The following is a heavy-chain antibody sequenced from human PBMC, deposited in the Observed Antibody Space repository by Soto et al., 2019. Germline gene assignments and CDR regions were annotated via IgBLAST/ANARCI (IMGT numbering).Heavy chain of an antibody. CDR3: ARGRLGIAVAGPFDY. D-gene: IGHD6-19*01. V-gene: IGHV5-51*01. CDR1: GYSFTSYW. Sequence: GESLKISCKGSGYSFTSYWIGWVRQMPGKGLEWMGIIYPGDSDTRYSPSFQGQVTISADKSISTAYLQWSSLKASDTAMYYCARGRLGIAVAGPFDYWGQGTLVTVSS. CDR2: IYPGDSDT. J-gene: IGHJ4*02.